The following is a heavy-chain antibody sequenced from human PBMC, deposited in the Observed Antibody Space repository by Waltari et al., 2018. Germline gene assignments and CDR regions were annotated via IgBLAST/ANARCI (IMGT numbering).Heavy chain of an antibody. J-gene: IGHJ3*02. D-gene: IGHD2-15*01. CDR1: VCSIRGYF. Sequence: QVQLQESGPGLVKPSATLPLTSPVYVCSIRGYFWSWIRQPAGKGLEWIGRIYSSGRTNYSPTLKIRVTMSLERSTNQFSLTLSSVTAADTAVYYCAREGGGTDCSGIKCYNWDAFDIWGQGTMVTVSS. CDR3: AREGGGTDCSGIKCYNWDAFDI. CDR2: IYSSGRT. V-gene: IGHV4-4*07.